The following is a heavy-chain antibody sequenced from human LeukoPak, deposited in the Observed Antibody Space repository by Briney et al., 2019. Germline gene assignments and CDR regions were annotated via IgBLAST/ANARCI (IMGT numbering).Heavy chain of an antibody. CDR3: ARDVGGSLDY. J-gene: IGHJ4*02. CDR2: IKGDESAR. V-gene: IGHV3-7*01. Sequence: GGSLRLSCAASGFTFSTYWMAWVRQAPGRGLEWVANIKGDESARHQADSVKGRFTISRDNAKKSVYLQMSSLRGEDTAVYYCARDVGGSLDYWGQGTLVTVSS. CDR1: GFTFSTYW. D-gene: IGHD1-26*01.